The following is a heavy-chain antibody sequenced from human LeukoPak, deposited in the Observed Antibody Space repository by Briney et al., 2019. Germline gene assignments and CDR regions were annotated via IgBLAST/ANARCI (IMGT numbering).Heavy chain of an antibody. CDR1: GGSFSGYY. V-gene: IGHV4-34*01. CDR3: ARGIRGYSYGFYYYMDV. D-gene: IGHD5-18*01. J-gene: IGHJ6*03. Sequence: SETLSPTCAVYGGSFSGYYWSWIRQPPGKGLEWIGEINHSGSTNNNPSLKSRVTISVDTSKIQFSLKLSSVTPADTAVYYCARGIRGYSYGFYYYMDVWGKGTTVTVS. CDR2: INHSGST.